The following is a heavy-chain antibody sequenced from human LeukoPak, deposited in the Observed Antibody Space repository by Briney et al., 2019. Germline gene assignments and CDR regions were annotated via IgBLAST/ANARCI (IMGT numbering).Heavy chain of an antibody. D-gene: IGHD1-7*01. CDR3: AKDNWNYDN. J-gene: IGHJ4*02. CDR2: ISWNSGSI. Sequence: PGGSLRLSCAASGFTFDDYAMHWVRQAPGKGLEWVSGISWNSGSIGYADSVKGRFTISRDNAKNSLYLQMNSLRAEDTALYYCAKDNWNYDNWGQGTLVTVSS. V-gene: IGHV3-9*01. CDR1: GFTFDDYA.